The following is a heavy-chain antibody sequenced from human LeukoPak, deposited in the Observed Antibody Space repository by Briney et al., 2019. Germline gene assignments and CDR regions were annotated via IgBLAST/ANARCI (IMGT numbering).Heavy chain of an antibody. J-gene: IGHJ6*03. CDR3: ARLSLYSSSSTYYMDI. CDR1: GGSFSGYY. D-gene: IGHD6-6*01. CDR2: INHSGST. Sequence: KPSETLSLTCAVYGGSFSGYYRSWIRQPPGKGLEWIGEINHSGSTNYNPSLKSRVTISVDTSKNQFSLKLSSVTAADTAVYYCARLSLYSSSSTYYMDIWGKGTTVTVSS. V-gene: IGHV4-34*01.